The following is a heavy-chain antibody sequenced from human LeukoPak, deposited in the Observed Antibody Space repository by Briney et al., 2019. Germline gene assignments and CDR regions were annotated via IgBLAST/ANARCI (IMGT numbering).Heavy chain of an antibody. J-gene: IGHJ4*02. Sequence: PGGSLRLSCAASGFTFSSYAMSWVRQAPGKGLEWLSTISGSGGSTYYADSVKGRFTISRGNSKNTVYLQMKSLRVEATAVYYCAKGLSAAGDYYFDYWGQGALVTVSS. CDR2: ISGSGGST. CDR3: AKGLSAAGDYYFDY. V-gene: IGHV3-23*01. D-gene: IGHD2-21*01. CDR1: GFTFSSYA.